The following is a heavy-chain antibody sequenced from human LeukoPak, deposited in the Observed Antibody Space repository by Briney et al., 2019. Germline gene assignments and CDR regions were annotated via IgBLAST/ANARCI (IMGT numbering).Heavy chain of an antibody. Sequence: GGSLRLSCAVSGFTFSSYWMSWVRQTPGKGLEWVANINQDGSERFYVDSVKGRFTISRDNAKNSLYLQMNSLRAEDTAVYYCARADWDTAMIDYWGQGTLVTVSS. J-gene: IGHJ4*02. D-gene: IGHD5-18*01. V-gene: IGHV3-7*01. CDR3: ARADWDTAMIDY. CDR1: GFTFSSYW. CDR2: INQDGSER.